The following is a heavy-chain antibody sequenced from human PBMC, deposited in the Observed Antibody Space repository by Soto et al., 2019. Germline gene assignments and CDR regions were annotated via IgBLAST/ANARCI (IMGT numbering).Heavy chain of an antibody. Sequence: VQLVQSGAEVKRPGASVKISCKASEDTLSTYYMHWARQATGQGLEWMGIINPRSGKTNYPQKFQCRVSMTRDTSTTTVYMELSTLRSEDTAMYYCARGVGYSDSSGYPFDYWGQGTLVTVSS. J-gene: IGHJ4*02. V-gene: IGHV1-46*03. CDR2: INPRSGKT. D-gene: IGHD3-22*01. CDR1: EDTLSTYY. CDR3: ARGVGYSDSSGYPFDY.